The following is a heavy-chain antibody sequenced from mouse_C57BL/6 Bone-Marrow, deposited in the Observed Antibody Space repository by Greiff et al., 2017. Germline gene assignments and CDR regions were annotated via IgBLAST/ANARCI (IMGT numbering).Heavy chain of an antibody. Sequence: QVQLQQPAAELVKPGASVKMSCKASGYTFTSYWITWVKRRPGQGLEWIGDIYPGSGSTNYNEKFKSKATLTVDTSTSTAYMQLSSLTSEDSAVYYCARPYYSNYWYFDVWGTGTTVTVSS. J-gene: IGHJ1*03. CDR3: ARPYYSNYWYFDV. D-gene: IGHD2-5*01. V-gene: IGHV1-55*01. CDR2: IYPGSGST. CDR1: GYTFTSYW.